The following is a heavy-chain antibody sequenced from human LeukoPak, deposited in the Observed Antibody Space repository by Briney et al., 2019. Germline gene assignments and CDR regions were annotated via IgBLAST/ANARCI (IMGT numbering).Heavy chain of an antibody. CDR2: IIPIFGTA. J-gene: IGHJ5*02. CDR3: ARIRARLGAAAGIYLDKWFDP. CDR1: GYTFTSYI. D-gene: IGHD6-13*01. Sequence: GASVKVSCKASGYTFTSYIISWVRQAPGQGLEWMGGIIPIFGTANYAQKFQGRVTITADESTSTAYMELSSLRSEDTAVYYCARIRARLGAAAGIYLDKWFDPWGQGTLVTVSS. V-gene: IGHV1-69*13.